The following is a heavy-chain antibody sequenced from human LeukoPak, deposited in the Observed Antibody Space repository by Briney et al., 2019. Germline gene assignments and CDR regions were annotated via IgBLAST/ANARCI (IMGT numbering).Heavy chain of an antibody. CDR3: AKAESSAWYRPFDY. CDR2: ISWNSGSI. J-gene: IGHJ4*02. CDR1: GGTFDDYA. D-gene: IGHD6-19*01. V-gene: IGHV3-9*03. Sequence: SCKASGGTFDDYAMHWVRQAPGKGLEWVSGISWNSGSIDYADSVKGRFTISRDNAKNSLYLQMNSLRGEDMALYYCAKAESSAWYRPFDYWGQGTLVTVSS.